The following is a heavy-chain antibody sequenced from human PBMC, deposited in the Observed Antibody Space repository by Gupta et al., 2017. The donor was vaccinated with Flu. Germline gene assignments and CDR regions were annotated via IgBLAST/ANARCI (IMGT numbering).Heavy chain of an antibody. Sequence: PGKGLEGMGIIEPGDSDTIYSTSLQGQVTISADKSISTAYLQWRSLQTSDTAIYYWAVSNGMSSISGDDACDIWGRGTLVTVSS. V-gene: IGHV5-51*02. CDR3: AVSNGMSSISGDDACDI. CDR2: IEPGDSDT. J-gene: IGHJ3*02. D-gene: IGHD3-10*01.